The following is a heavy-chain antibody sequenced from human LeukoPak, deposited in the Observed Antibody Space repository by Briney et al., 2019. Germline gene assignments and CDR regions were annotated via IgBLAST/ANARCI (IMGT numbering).Heavy chain of an antibody. CDR3: ARRGDSYATDY. J-gene: IGHJ4*02. D-gene: IGHD5-18*01. CDR1: GGSISSSNYN. Sequence: SETLSLTCTVSGGSISSSNYNWGWIRQPPGRGLEWVGSIYYSGSTYYNPSLKSRVTISVDTSKNQFSLKLSSVTAADTAVYYCARRGDSYATDYWGQGTLVTVSS. V-gene: IGHV4-39*01. CDR2: IYYSGST.